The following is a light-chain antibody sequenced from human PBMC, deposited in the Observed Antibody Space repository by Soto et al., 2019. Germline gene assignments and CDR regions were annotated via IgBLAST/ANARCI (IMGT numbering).Light chain of an antibody. J-gene: IGLJ1*01. CDR2: DVS. V-gene: IGLV2-14*01. CDR3: SSYTSSSTLV. CDR1: SSDVGGYNY. Sequence: QSVLTQPASVSGSPGQSITISCTGTSSDVGGYNYVSWYQQHPGKAPKLMSYDVSNRPSGVSNRFSGSNSGNTASLTISGLQAEDEADYYCSSYTSSSTLVFGTGTKLTVL.